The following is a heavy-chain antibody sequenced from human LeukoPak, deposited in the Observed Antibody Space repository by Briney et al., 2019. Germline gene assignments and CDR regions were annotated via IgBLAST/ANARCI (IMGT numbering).Heavy chain of an antibody. CDR3: ARGRIAVTGPHYFDY. J-gene: IGHJ4*02. V-gene: IGHV3-20*04. D-gene: IGHD6-19*01. CDR2: IKWDGSFI. CDR1: GFTFDDFA. Sequence: GGSLRLSCAASGFTFDDFAMRWARHATGKGPEWVSDIKWDGSFIRYADSVRGRFTISRDNAKNSLDLEMNSLGVEDTAFYYCARGRIAVTGPHYFDYWGQGTLVTVSS.